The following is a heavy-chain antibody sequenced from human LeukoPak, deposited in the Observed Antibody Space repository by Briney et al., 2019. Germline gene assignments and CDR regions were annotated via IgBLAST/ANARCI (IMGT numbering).Heavy chain of an antibody. V-gene: IGHV4-34*01. Sequence: KPSENLSLTCAVYGGSFSGYYWSWIRQPPGKGLEWIGEINHSGSTNYNPSLKSRVTISVDTSKNQFSLKLSSVTAADTAVYYCATTKTNGYDNWGQGTLVTVSS. D-gene: IGHD5-18*01. CDR1: GGSFSGYY. J-gene: IGHJ4*02. CDR2: INHSGST. CDR3: ATTKTNGYDN.